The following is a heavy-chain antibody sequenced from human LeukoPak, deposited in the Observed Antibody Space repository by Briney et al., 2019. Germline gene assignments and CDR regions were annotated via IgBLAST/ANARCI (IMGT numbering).Heavy chain of an antibody. Sequence: PGGSLRLSCAASGFTFSSYGMHWVRQAPGKGLEWVAFIRYDGSNKYYADSVKGRFTISRDNSKNTLYLQMNSLRAEDTAVYYCAKGSYSSSWDRPDRRSWFDPWGQGTLVTVSS. CDR1: GFTFSSYG. D-gene: IGHD6-13*01. CDR3: AKGSYSSSWDRPDRRSWFDP. V-gene: IGHV3-30*02. J-gene: IGHJ5*02. CDR2: IRYDGSNK.